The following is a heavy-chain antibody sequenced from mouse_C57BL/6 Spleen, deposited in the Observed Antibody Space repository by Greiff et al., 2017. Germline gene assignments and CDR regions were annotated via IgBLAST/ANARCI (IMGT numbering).Heavy chain of an antibody. CDR3: ARRDYCGSSSGY. Sequence: QVQLQQPGAELVMPGASVKLSCKASGYTFTSYWMHWVKQRPGQGLEWIGEIDPSDSYTNYNQKFKGKSTLTVDKSSSTAYMQLSSLTSEDSAVYYCARRDYCGSSSGYWGQGTTLTVAS. D-gene: IGHD1-1*01. V-gene: IGHV1-69*01. J-gene: IGHJ2*01. CDR1: GYTFTSYW. CDR2: IDPSDSYT.